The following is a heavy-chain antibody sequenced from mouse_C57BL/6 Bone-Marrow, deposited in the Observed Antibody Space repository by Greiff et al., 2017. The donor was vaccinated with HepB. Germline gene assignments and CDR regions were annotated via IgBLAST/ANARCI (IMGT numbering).Heavy chain of an antibody. CDR2: INPNNGGT. J-gene: IGHJ1*03. CDR1: GYTFTDYY. V-gene: IGHV1-26*01. D-gene: IGHD1-1*01. CDR3: ARGGGSSPYWYFDV. Sequence: VQLQQSGPELVKPGASVKISCKASGYTFTDYYMNWVKQSHGKSLEWLGDINPNNGGTSYNQKFKGKATLTVDKSSSTAYMELRSLTSEDSAVYYCARGGGSSPYWYFDVWGTGTTVTVSS.